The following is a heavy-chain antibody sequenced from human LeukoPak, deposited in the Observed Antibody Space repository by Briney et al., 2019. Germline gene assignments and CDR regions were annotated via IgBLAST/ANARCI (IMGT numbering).Heavy chain of an antibody. Sequence: PGRSLRLSCAASGFTFDDYAMHWVRQAPGKGLEWVSGISRNSGSIGYADSVKGRFTISRDNAKNSLYLQMNSLRAEDTALYYCAKDSRFDPWGQGTLVTVSS. CDR1: GFTFDDYA. J-gene: IGHJ5*02. CDR2: ISRNSGSI. CDR3: AKDSRFDP. V-gene: IGHV3-9*01.